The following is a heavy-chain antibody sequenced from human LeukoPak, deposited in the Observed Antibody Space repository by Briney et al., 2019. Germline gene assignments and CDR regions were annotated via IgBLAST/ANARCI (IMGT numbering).Heavy chain of an antibody. Sequence: SETLSLTCTVSGGSISSHYWSWIRQPPGKGLEWIGYIYYSGSTNYNPSLKSRVTISVDTSKNQFSLKLSSVTAADTAVYYCARESAVSGDVPAARKYYFDYWGQGTLVTVSS. V-gene: IGHV4-59*11. J-gene: IGHJ4*02. CDR1: GGSISSHY. CDR3: ARESAVSGDVPAARKYYFDY. CDR2: IYYSGST. D-gene: IGHD2-2*01.